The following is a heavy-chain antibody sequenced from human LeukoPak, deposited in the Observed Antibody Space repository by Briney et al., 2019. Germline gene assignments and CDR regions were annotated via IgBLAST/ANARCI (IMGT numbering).Heavy chain of an antibody. CDR2: IYYSGNT. V-gene: IGHV4-39*02. D-gene: IGHD5-12*01. J-gene: IGHJ4*02. CDR3: ARYSAYYFTFDY. Sequence: SETLSLTCNVSGGSISSSSYYWAWIRQPPGTGLECIARIYYSGNTYYNPSLKSRVTISVDTSKNHFSLKLSSVTAADTAVYYCARYSAYYFTFDYWGQGILVTVSS. CDR1: GGSISSSSYY.